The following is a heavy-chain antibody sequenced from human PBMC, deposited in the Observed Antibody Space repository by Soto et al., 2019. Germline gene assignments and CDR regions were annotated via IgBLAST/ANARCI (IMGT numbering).Heavy chain of an antibody. V-gene: IGHV3-33*01. CDR2: IWYDGSNK. J-gene: IGHJ4*02. CDR1: GFTFSSYG. D-gene: IGHD3-10*01. CDR3: ARGRKVRGVIGYYFDY. Sequence: QVQLVESGGGVVQPGRSLRLSCAASGFTFSSYGMHWVRQAPGKGLEWVAVIWYDGSNKYYADSVKGRFTISRDNSKNTLYLQMNSLRAEDTAVYYCARGRKVRGVIGYYFDYWGQGTQVTVSS.